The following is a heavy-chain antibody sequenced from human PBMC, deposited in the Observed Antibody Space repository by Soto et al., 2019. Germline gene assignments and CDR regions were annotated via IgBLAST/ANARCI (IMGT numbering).Heavy chain of an antibody. CDR2: ISYDGSNK. V-gene: IGHV3-30*18. CDR1: GFTFSSYG. CDR3: AKDGLRFLEWLSYFDY. Sequence: VGSRRLSCAASGFTFSSYGMHWVRQAPGKGLEWVAVISYDGSNKYYVDSVKGRFTISRDNSKNTLYLQMNSLRAEDTAVYYRAKDGLRFLEWLSYFDYWGQGTLVTVSS. D-gene: IGHD3-3*01. J-gene: IGHJ4*02.